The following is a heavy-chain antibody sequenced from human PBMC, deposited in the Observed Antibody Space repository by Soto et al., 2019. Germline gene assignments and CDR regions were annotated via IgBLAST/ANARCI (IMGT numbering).Heavy chain of an antibody. D-gene: IGHD6-6*01. CDR2: IYPGDSDT. CDR1: GYSFTSYW. Sequence: PGESLKISCKGSGYSFTSYWIGWVRQMPGKGLEWMGIIYPGDSDTRYSPSFQGQVTISADKSISTAYLQWSSLKASDTALYYWARSFSSSSANWFDPWGQGTLVTVSS. CDR3: ARSFSSSSANWFDP. J-gene: IGHJ5*02. V-gene: IGHV5-51*01.